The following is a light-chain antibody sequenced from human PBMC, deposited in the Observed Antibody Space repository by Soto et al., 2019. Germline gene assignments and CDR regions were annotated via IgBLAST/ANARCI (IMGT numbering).Light chain of an antibody. V-gene: IGKV3-11*01. Sequence: EIVLTQSPATLSLSPGERATLSCRASQSVSSYLAWYQQKPGQAPRLLIYDASNRATGIPARFSGSGSGTDFTPTLSSLEPEDFAVYYCQQRSHWPITFGQGTRLEIK. CDR1: QSVSSY. CDR2: DAS. J-gene: IGKJ5*01. CDR3: QQRSHWPIT.